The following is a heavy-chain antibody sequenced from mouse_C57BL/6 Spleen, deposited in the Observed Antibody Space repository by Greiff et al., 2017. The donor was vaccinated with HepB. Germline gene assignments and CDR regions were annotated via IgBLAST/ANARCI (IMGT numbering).Heavy chain of an antibody. J-gene: IGHJ3*01. CDR3: ARGGGYGYALAWFAY. CDR1: GFTFSDYG. CDR2: ISSGSSTI. D-gene: IGHD2-2*01. Sequence: EVMLVESGGGLVKPGGSLKLSCAASGFTFSDYGMHWVRQAPEKGLEWVAYISSGSSTIYYADTVKGRFTISRDNAKNTLFLQMTSLRSEDTAMYYCARGGGYGYALAWFAYWGQGTLVTVSA. V-gene: IGHV5-17*01.